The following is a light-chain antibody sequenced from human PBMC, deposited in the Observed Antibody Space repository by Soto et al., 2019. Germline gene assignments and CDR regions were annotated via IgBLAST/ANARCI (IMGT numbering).Light chain of an antibody. V-gene: IGKV1-5*03. Sequence: DIQMTQSPSTLSGSVGDRVTITSRASQTISSWLAWYQQTPGKAPKLLIYKASTLKSGVPSRFRGSGSGTEFTLTISRLQPDDFETYYCQHYNSYSEAFGQGTKV. CDR1: QTISSW. J-gene: IGKJ1*01. CDR2: KAS. CDR3: QHYNSYSEA.